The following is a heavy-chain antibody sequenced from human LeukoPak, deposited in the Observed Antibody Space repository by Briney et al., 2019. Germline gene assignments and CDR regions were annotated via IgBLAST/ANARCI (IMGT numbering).Heavy chain of an antibody. V-gene: IGHV4-4*09. Sequence: SETLSLTCTVSGASIIGYYWSWIRLPPGKGLEWIAYVHSSGRTNYAPSLTSRVSASVDTSKNQFSLKLTSVTTADTAVYYCAGLLGSKIPHVDNYYHYIEVWGRGTTVTVSS. J-gene: IGHJ6*03. CDR1: GASIIGYY. CDR2: VHSSGRT. D-gene: IGHD2-15*01. CDR3: AGLLGSKIPHVDNYYHYIEV.